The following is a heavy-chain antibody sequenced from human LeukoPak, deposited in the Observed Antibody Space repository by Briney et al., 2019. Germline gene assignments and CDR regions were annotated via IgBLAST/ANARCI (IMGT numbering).Heavy chain of an antibody. D-gene: IGHD1-26*01. Sequence: PGGSLRLSCAASGFTFSSCAMIWVRQAPGKGLEWVSSIIPSGGSTYYADSVKGRFTISRDNSKNTVYLQMNSLRAEDTAVYYCATRVYSGSGYDYWGQGTLVTVSS. CDR3: ATRVYSGSGYDY. V-gene: IGHV3-23*01. CDR1: GFTFSSCA. CDR2: IIPSGGST. J-gene: IGHJ4*02.